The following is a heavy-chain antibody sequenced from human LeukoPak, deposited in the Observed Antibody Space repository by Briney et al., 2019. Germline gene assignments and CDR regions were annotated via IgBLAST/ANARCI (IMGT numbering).Heavy chain of an antibody. CDR2: INPSGGST. Sequence: ASVKVSCKASGYTFTSYYMHWLRQAPGQGLEWMGIINPSGGSTSYAQKFQGRVSMTRDSSTSTVYMGLSSLRSEDAVVYYCAWLEPGIAVAGTEEGVGFDPWGQGTLVTVSS. CDR1: GYTFTSYY. J-gene: IGHJ5*02. CDR3: AWLEPGIAVAGTEEGVGFDP. D-gene: IGHD6-13*01. V-gene: IGHV1-46*01.